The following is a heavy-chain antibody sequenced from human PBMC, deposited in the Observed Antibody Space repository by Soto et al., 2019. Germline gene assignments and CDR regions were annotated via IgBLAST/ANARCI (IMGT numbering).Heavy chain of an antibody. D-gene: IGHD3-16*01. J-gene: IGHJ4*02. CDR2: TSGSGGST. CDR3: AKDLKSGLRLAEVDY. CDR1: GFTFSSHA. V-gene: IGHV3-23*01. Sequence: GGSLRLSCAASGFTFSSHAMSWVRQAPGKGLEWVSATSGSGGSTYYADSVKGRFTISRDNSKNTLYLQMNSLRAEDTAVYYCAKDLKSGLRLAEVDYWGQGTLVTVSS.